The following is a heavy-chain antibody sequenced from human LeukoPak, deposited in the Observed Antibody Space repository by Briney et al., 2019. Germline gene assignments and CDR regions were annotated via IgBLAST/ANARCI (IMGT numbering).Heavy chain of an antibody. J-gene: IGHJ4*02. Sequence: GGSLRLSCAASGFTFSSYWMSWVRQAPGKGLEWVSAVVGSGGGTYYADSVKGRFTISRDNSKNTLYLQMNSLRAEDTAVYYCAKARGYCGGDCYSTDYWGQGTLVTVSS. V-gene: IGHV3-23*01. CDR3: AKARGYCGGDCYSTDY. D-gene: IGHD2-21*02. CDR1: GFTFSSYW. CDR2: VVGSGGGT.